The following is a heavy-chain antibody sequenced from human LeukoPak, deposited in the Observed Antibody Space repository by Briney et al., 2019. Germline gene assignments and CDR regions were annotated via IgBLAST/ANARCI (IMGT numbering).Heavy chain of an antibody. Sequence: GRSLRLSCADSGFTFTFYGMHWARQAPGKGLEWLAVISDDGTKKSYADSVKGRFTISRDNSKNTLFLQMNSLRAEDTAVYYCAKDSGPYTSGYYGHWGQGTLVTVSS. V-gene: IGHV3-30*18. J-gene: IGHJ4*02. CDR2: ISDDGTKK. D-gene: IGHD3-22*01. CDR3: AKDSGPYTSGYYGH. CDR1: GFTFTFYG.